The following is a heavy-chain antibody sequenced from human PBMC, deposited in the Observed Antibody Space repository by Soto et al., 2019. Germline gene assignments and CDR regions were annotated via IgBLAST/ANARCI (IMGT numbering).Heavy chain of an antibody. CDR1: GGTFSTYA. V-gene: IGHV1-69*13. CDR2: IIPMFGTA. J-gene: IGHJ4*02. D-gene: IGHD5-18*01. Sequence: GASVKVSCKAPGGTFSTYAISWGRQAPGQGLEWMGGIIPMFGTANYAQRFQDRVTITADESTNTVYMELSSLRSEDTAVYFCASGIQLWLRRINNGYSGWGQGTLVTVSS. CDR3: ASGIQLWLRRINNGYSG.